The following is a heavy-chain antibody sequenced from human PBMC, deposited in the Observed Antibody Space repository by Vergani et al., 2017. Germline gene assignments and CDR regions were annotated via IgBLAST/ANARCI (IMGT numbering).Heavy chain of an antibody. D-gene: IGHD2-21*02. CDR2: IIPVLGKT. CDR1: GATFRRNT. V-gene: IGHV1-69*08. J-gene: IGHJ6*02. CDR3: ARDPRGYGGDTEDYYDGMDV. Sequence: QVQLVQSGAEVKKPGSSVKVSCKASGATFRRNTISWVRQAPGQGLEWMGRIIPVLGKTKYAQDFQGRLTITADTSTSTAYMELTSLRSQDTAVYYCARDPRGYGGDTEDYYDGMDVWGQGTTVTVSS.